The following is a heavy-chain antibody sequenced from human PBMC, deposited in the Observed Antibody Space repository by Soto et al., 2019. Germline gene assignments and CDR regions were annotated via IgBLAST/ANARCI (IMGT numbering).Heavy chain of an antibody. V-gene: IGHV3-30*18. CDR3: AKDGWEMATAYYFDD. D-gene: IGHD5-18*01. CDR2: ISYDGSNK. J-gene: IGHJ4*02. CDR1: GFTFSSYG. Sequence: GGSLRLSCAASGFTFSSYGMHWVRQAPGKGLEWVAVISYDGSNKYYADSVKGRFTISRDNSKNTLYLQMNSLRAEDTAVYYCAKDGWEMATAYYFDDRGQRTPVTVSS.